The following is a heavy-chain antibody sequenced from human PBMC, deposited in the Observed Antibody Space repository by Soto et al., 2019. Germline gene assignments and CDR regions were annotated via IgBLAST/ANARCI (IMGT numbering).Heavy chain of an antibody. CDR3: ARHGGGLLWFGDGTSYGMDV. CDR2: IYYSGST. D-gene: IGHD3-10*01. Sequence: QLQLQESGPGLVKPSETLSLTCTVSGGSISSSSYYWGWIRQPPGKGLEWIGSIYYSGSTYYNPSLKSRVTISVDTSKNQFSLKLSSVTAADTAVYYCARHGGGLLWFGDGTSYGMDVWGQGTTVTVSS. CDR1: GGSISSSSYY. J-gene: IGHJ6*02. V-gene: IGHV4-39*01.